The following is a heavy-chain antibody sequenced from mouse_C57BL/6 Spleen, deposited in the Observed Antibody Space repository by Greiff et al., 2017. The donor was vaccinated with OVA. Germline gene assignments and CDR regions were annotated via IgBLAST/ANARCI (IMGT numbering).Heavy chain of an antibody. CDR1: GFTFSSYA. CDR2: ISDGGSYT. V-gene: IGHV5-4*03. D-gene: IGHD4-1*02. J-gene: IGHJ2*01. Sequence: EVKLMESGGGLVKPGGSLKLSCAASGFTFSSYAMSWVRQTPETRLEWVATISDGGSYTYYPDNVKGRFTISRDNAKNNLYLQMSHLKSEDTAMYYWARANWDQGYFDYWGQGTTLTVSS. CDR3: ARANWDQGYFDY.